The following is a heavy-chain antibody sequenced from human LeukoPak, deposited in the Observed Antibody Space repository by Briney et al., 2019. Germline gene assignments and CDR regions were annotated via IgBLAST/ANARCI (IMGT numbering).Heavy chain of an antibody. CDR1: GGSVSNYY. Sequence: SETLSLTCTVPGGSVSNYYWSWLRQPPGKALEWIGCIYYSGSPNYNPSLKSRVTISIDTSKNQFSLRLSSVTAADTAVYYCAAASDILTGYPFDYWGQGTLVTVSS. J-gene: IGHJ4*02. V-gene: IGHV4-59*02. CDR2: IYYSGSP. D-gene: IGHD3-9*01. CDR3: AAASDILTGYPFDY.